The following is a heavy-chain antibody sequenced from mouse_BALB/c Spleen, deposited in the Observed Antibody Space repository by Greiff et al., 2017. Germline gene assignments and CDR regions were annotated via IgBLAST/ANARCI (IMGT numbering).Heavy chain of an antibody. V-gene: IGHV1-63*02. Sequence: VKVVESGAELVRPGTSVKISCKASGYTFTNYWLGWVKQRPGHGLEWIGDIYPGGGYTNYNEKFKGKATLTADTSSSTAYMQLSSLTSEDSAVYFCARFGYGYDEGDYWGQGTTLTVSS. J-gene: IGHJ2*01. CDR2: IYPGGGYT. CDR3: ARFGYGYDEGDY. D-gene: IGHD2-2*01. CDR1: GYTFTNYW.